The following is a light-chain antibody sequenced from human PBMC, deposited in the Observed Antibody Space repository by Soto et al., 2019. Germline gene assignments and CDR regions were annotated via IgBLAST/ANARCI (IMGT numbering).Light chain of an antibody. V-gene: IGKV3-15*01. CDR1: QSIGSN. J-gene: IGKJ3*01. Sequence: ETVLTQSPATFSVSPGERATLSCRASQSIGSNLAWYQQRPGQPPRLLIYAASTRAPGVPARFSGSGSGTEVTLTINSLQSVDLALNYCPQYNKWPRFTFGPGTKVDIK. CDR3: PQYNKWPRFT. CDR2: AAS.